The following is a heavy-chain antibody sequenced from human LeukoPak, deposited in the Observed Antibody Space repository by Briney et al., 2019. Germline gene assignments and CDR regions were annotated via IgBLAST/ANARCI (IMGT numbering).Heavy chain of an antibody. CDR2: IKQDGSER. Sequence: GGSLRLSCTASAFSLSNYYMTWVRQAPGKGLEWVANIKQDGSERFYLDSVKGRFTISRDNAKNSLHLQMNGLRDEDTAVYYCAGGGGWICNQWGQGTLVTVSS. CDR3: AGGGGWICNQ. J-gene: IGHJ4*02. V-gene: IGHV3-7*01. CDR1: AFSLSNYY. D-gene: IGHD6-19*01.